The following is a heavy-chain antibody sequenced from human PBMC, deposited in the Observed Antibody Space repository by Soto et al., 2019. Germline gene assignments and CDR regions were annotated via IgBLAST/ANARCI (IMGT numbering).Heavy chain of an antibody. CDR1: GFTFSSYA. D-gene: IGHD6-19*01. CDR2: ISYDGSNK. V-gene: IGHV3-30-3*01. CDR3: ARDQGQWLVRPGGMDV. J-gene: IGHJ6*02. Sequence: QVQLVESGGGVVQPGRSLRLSCAASGFTFSSYAMHWVRQAPGKGLEWVAVISYDGSNKYYADSVKGRFTISRDNSKNTRYLQMNSLRAEDTAVYYCARDQGQWLVRPGGMDVWGQGTTVTVSS.